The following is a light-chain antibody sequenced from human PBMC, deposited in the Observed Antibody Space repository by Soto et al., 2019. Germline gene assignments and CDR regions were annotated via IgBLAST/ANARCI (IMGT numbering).Light chain of an antibody. CDR3: QQYYSTPLT. Sequence: EIVLTQSPATLAVSLGERATINCKSSQSVLYSSNNKNYLAWYQQKPGQPPKLLIYWASTRESGVPDRFSGSGSGTDFTLTISSLQAEDVAVYYCQQYYSTPLTFGGGTKV. J-gene: IGKJ4*01. CDR1: QSVLYSSNNKNY. CDR2: WAS. V-gene: IGKV4-1*01.